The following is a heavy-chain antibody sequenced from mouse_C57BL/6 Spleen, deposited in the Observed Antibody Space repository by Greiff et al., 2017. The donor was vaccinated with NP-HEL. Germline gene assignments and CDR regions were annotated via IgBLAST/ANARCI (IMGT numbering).Heavy chain of an antibody. V-gene: IGHV1-5*01. CDR1: GYTFTSYW. D-gene: IGHD1-1*01. Sequence: EVQLQQSGTVLARPGASVKMSCKTSGYTFTSYWMHWVKQRPGQGLEWIGAIYPGNSDTSYNQKFKGKAKLTAVTSASPAYMELSSLTNEDSAVYYCTITTVVAGNYWGQGTTLTVSS. CDR3: TITTVVAGNY. CDR2: IYPGNSDT. J-gene: IGHJ2*01.